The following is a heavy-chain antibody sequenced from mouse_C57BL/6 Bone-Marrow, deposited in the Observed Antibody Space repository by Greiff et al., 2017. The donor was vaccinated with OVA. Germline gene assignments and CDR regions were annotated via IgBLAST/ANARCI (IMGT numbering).Heavy chain of an antibody. CDR1: GFSLTTSGMG. CDR2: LYWDDDK. CDR3: ARSPRLCLYAMDY. J-gene: IGHJ4*01. V-gene: IGHV8-12*01. D-gene: IGHD1-1*02. Sequence: QVQLKESGPGILQSSQTLSLTCSFSGFSLTTSGMGVSWIRQPPGKGLEWLAHLYWDDDKRYNPSLKSRVTISKDNSRNQVFIKITSVDTADTATYDCARSPRLCLYAMDYWGQGTSVTVSS.